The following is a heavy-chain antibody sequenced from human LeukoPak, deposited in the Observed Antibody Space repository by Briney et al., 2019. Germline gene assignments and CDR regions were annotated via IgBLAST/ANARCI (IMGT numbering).Heavy chain of an antibody. CDR1: GFTVSGNY. Sequence: GGSLRLSCAASGFTVSGNYMGWVRQAPGKGLEWVSVIYSGGSTYYADSVKGRFTISRDNSKNTLYLQMNSLRAEDTAVYYCARDIYYYGMDVWGQGTTVTVSS. V-gene: IGHV3-66*01. CDR3: ARDIYYYGMDV. CDR2: IYSGGST. J-gene: IGHJ6*02.